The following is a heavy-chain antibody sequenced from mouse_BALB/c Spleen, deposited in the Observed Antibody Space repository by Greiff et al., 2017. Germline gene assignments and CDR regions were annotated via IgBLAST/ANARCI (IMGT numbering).Heavy chain of an antibody. V-gene: IGHV6-6*02. Sequence: EVKVVESGGGLVQPGGSMKLSCVASGFTFSNYWMNWVRQSPEKGLEWVAEIRLKSNNYATHYAESVKGRFTISRDDSKSSVYLQMNNLRAEDTGIYYCTKYGNYVDYAMDYWGQGTSVTVSS. D-gene: IGHD2-10*02. CDR2: IRLKSNNYAT. CDR1: GFTFSNYW. CDR3: TKYGNYVDYAMDY. J-gene: IGHJ4*01.